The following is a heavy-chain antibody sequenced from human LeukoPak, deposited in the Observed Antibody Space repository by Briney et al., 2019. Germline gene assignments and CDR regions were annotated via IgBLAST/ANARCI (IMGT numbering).Heavy chain of an antibody. Sequence: GGSLRLSCAASGFTVSTNYMTWVRQAPGKGLEWVSVFYSYGSTYYADSVKGRFTISRDTSKNAVDLQMNSLRAEDTAVYYCATFSYAGNAGGSVGYWGQGTLVTVSS. CDR1: GFTVSTNY. V-gene: IGHV3-53*01. J-gene: IGHJ4*02. D-gene: IGHD4-23*01. CDR2: FYSYGST. CDR3: ATFSYAGNAGGSVGY.